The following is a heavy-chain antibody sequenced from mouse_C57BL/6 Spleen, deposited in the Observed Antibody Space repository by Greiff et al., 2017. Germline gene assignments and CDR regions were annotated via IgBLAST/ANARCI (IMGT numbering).Heavy chain of an antibody. J-gene: IGHJ1*03. V-gene: IGHV1-54*01. Sequence: QVQLQQSGAELVRPGTSVKVSCKASGYAFTNYLIEWVKQRPGQGLEWIGVINPGSGGTNYNEKFKGKGTLTADKSSSTAYMQLSSLTSEDSAVYFCARFPITTGEYIDVWGTGTPVTVSS. CDR3: ARFPITTGEYIDV. D-gene: IGHD1-1*01. CDR2: INPGSGGT. CDR1: GYAFTNYL.